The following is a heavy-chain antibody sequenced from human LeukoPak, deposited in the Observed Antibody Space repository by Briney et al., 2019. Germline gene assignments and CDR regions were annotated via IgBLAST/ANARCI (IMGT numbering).Heavy chain of an antibody. CDR1: GFTFSRNA. Sequence: GGSLRLSCAVSGFTFSRNAMNWVRQAPGKGLQWVSGISGSGTIAYYADSVKGRFTVSRDNSKNTLYLQMNSLRAEDTALYYCAKNGSGTSRAFDVWGQGTMVTVSS. V-gene: IGHV3-23*01. J-gene: IGHJ3*01. CDR3: AKNGSGTSRAFDV. D-gene: IGHD3-10*01. CDR2: ISGSGTIA.